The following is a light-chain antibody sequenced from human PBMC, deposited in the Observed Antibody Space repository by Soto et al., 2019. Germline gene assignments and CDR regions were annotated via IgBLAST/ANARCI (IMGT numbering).Light chain of an antibody. CDR2: STS. CDR1: QRFGSSN. J-gene: IGKJ1*01. V-gene: IGKV3-20*01. Sequence: ELVLTQSPGTLSLSPGERGTLSCRASQRFGSSNLAWYQQKPGQAPRLLIYSTSSRATGIPDRLSGSGSGTDFTLTISRLEPEDFAVYYCQQYGNSPWTFGQGTKVDIK. CDR3: QQYGNSPWT.